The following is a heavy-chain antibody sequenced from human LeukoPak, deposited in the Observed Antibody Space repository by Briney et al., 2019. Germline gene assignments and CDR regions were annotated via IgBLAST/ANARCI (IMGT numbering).Heavy chain of an antibody. D-gene: IGHD5-18*01. V-gene: IGHV3-30*18. CDR2: ISYDGSNK. Sequence: GRSLRLSCAASGFTFSSYGMHWVRQAPGKGLERVAVISYDGSNKYYADSVKGRFTISRDNSKSTLYLQINSLRAEDTAVYYCAKSSFTAYFDYWGQGTLVTVSS. CDR3: AKSSFTAYFDY. J-gene: IGHJ4*02. CDR1: GFTFSSYG.